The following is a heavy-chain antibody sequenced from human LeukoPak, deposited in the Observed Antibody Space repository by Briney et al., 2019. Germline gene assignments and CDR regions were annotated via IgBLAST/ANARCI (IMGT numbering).Heavy chain of an antibody. CDR2: INPNSGGT. V-gene: IGHV1-2*02. Sequence: ASVKVSCKTSGYTFTGYYIHWVRQAPGQGLEWMGWINPNSGGTKYAQKFQGRVTMIRDTSISTAYMELSRLRSDDTAVYYCARVLQDDYVWGTYRPFDYWGQGTLVTVSS. J-gene: IGHJ4*02. CDR1: GYTFTGYY. D-gene: IGHD3-16*02. CDR3: ARVLQDDYVWGTYRPFDY.